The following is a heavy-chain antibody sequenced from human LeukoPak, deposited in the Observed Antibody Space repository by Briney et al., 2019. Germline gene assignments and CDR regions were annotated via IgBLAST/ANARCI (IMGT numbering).Heavy chain of an antibody. CDR3: VRDSASPGVTI. V-gene: IGHV3-74*01. Sequence: GGSLRLSCAASGFNFSSYWMHCVRQATGKGLVWVSRINGDGSRISHADSVKGRFTTSSDHAKNTLYLQMDSLRAEDTGMYYCVRDSASPGVTIWGQGTMVTVSS. CDR1: GFNFSSYW. D-gene: IGHD3-3*01. J-gene: IGHJ3*02. CDR2: INGDGSRI.